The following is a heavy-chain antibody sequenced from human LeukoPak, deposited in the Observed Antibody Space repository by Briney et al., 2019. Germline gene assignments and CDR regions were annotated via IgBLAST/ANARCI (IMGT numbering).Heavy chain of an antibody. CDR2: IRGSGGST. CDR3: AKDQYLSGRGWETYLISN. CDR1: GITFSSHA. Sequence: GGSLRLSCAASGITFSSHAMNWVRQAPGKGLQWVSSIRGSGGSTNYADSVQGRFTISRDNSMDTLYLQMNSLRPEDAAVYYCAKDQYLSGRGWETYLISNWGRGTLVTVSS. J-gene: IGHJ4*02. V-gene: IGHV3-23*01. D-gene: IGHD1-26*01.